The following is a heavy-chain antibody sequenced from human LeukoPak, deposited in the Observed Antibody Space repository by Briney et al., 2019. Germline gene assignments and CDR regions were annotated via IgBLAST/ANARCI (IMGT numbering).Heavy chain of an antibody. CDR2: INPNSGGT. CDR3: ARAESCSGTTDYYYMDV. V-gene: IGHV1-2*02. CDR1: GYTFTDYY. Sequence: ASVKVSCKASGYTFTDYYLHWVRQAPGQGLEWMGWINPNSGGTKFAQKFQGRVTMTRNTSINTAYMELSSLRSEDTAVYYCARAESCSGTTDYYYMDVWGKGTTVTVSS. J-gene: IGHJ6*03. D-gene: IGHD1-1*01.